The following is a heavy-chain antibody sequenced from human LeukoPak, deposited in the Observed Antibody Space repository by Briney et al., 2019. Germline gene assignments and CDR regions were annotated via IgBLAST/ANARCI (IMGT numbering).Heavy chain of an antibody. D-gene: IGHD6-19*01. CDR3: ARSSGWYPARPLCFDY. Sequence: GGSLRLSCAASGLTFSSYSMNWVRQAPGKGLEWVSYISSSSSSTIYYADSVKGRFTISRDNAKNSLYLQMNSLRAEDTAVYYCARSSGWYPARPLCFDYWGQGTLVTVSS. V-gene: IGHV3-48*01. CDR1: GLTFSSYS. CDR2: ISSSSSSTI. J-gene: IGHJ4*02.